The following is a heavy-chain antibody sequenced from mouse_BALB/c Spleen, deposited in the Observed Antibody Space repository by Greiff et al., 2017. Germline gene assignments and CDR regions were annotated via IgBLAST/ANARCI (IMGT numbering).Heavy chain of an antibody. Sequence: EVKLMESGGGLVQPGGSRKLSCAASGFTFSDYGMAWVRQAPGKGPEWVAFISNLAYSIYYADTVTGRFTISRENAKNTLYLEMSSLRSEDTAMYYCARGYGNPAWFAYWGQGTLVTVSA. CDR1: GFTFSDYG. J-gene: IGHJ3*01. CDR3: ARGYGNPAWFAY. CDR2: ISNLAYSI. V-gene: IGHV5-15*02. D-gene: IGHD2-10*02.